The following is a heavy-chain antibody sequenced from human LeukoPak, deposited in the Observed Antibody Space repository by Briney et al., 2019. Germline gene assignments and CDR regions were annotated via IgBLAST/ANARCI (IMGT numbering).Heavy chain of an antibody. Sequence: SETLSLTCAVYGGSFSGYYWSWIRQPPGKGLEWIGEINHSGSTNYNPSLKSRVTISVDKSKNQFSLKLSSVTAADTAVYYCARGQGVLVVWGQGTLVTVSS. J-gene: IGHJ4*02. V-gene: IGHV4-34*01. CDR1: GGSFSGYY. D-gene: IGHD2-2*01. CDR3: ARGQGVLVV. CDR2: INHSGST.